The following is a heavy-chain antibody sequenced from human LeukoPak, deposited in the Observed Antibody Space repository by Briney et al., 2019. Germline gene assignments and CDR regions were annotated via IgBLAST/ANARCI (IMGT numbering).Heavy chain of an antibody. V-gene: IGHV4-39*01. CDR2: IYYSGST. CDR1: GGSLSSGPYY. D-gene: IGHD1-26*01. J-gene: IGHJ4*02. CDR3: ARSFATTNQDY. Sequence: SETLSLTCTVSGGSLSSGPYYSGWLRPPPGKGLEWIGSIYYSGSTSYNPSLKSRVTISVDMSDNQFSLKLTSVTAADTAVYFCARSFATTNQDYWGQGTLVTVS.